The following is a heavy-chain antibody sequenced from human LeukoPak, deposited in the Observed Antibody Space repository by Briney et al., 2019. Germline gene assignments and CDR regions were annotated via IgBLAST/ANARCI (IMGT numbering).Heavy chain of an antibody. Sequence: SETLSLTCAVYGGSFSGYYWSWIRQPPGKGLEWIGEINHSGSTNYNPSLKSRVTISVDTSKNQFSLKLSSVTAADTAVYYCARGLPLQIYWFDPWGQGTLVTVSS. CDR2: INHSGST. J-gene: IGHJ5*02. V-gene: IGHV4-34*01. CDR3: ARGLPLQIYWFDP. CDR1: GGSFSGYY. D-gene: IGHD5-18*01.